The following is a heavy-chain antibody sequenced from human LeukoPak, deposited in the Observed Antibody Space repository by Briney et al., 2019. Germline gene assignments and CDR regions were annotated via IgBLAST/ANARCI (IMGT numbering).Heavy chain of an antibody. CDR1: GFSFDDFA. J-gene: IGHJ3*02. CDR3: ARDTSPRIAAIYYYAFDI. V-gene: IGHV3-9*01. CDR2: ITWNGGTI. Sequence: GRSLRLSCAASGFSFDDFAIHWVRQAPGKGLEWVSGITWNGGTIDYADSVKGRFTISRDNAKNSLYLEMSSLRGEDTALYYCARDTSPRIAAIYYYAFDIWGQGTMVTVSS. D-gene: IGHD6-13*01.